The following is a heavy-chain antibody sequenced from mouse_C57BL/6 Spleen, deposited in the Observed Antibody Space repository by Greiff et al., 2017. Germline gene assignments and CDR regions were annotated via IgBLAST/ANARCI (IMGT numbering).Heavy chain of an antibody. Sequence: EVKLVESGPELVKPGASVKIPCKASGYTFTDYNMDWVKQSHGKSLEWIGDINPNNGGTIYNQKFKGKATLTVDKSSSTAYMELRSLTSADTAVYYCARWPTYWGQGTLVTVSA. J-gene: IGHJ3*01. CDR3: ARWPTY. CDR2: INPNNGGT. V-gene: IGHV1-18*01. CDR1: GYTFTDYN. D-gene: IGHD6-1*01.